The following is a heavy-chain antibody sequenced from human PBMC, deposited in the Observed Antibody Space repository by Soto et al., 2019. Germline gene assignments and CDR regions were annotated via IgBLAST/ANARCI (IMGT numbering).Heavy chain of an antibody. CDR2: ISGSGGST. Sequence: GGSLRLSCAASGFTFSSYAMSWVRQAPGKGLERVSAISGSGGSTYYADSVKGRFTISRDNSKNTLYLQMNSLRAEDTAVYYCAAHTSFNYDILTGPPYYYGMDVWGQGTTVTVSS. J-gene: IGHJ6*02. D-gene: IGHD3-9*01. CDR1: GFTFSSYA. V-gene: IGHV3-23*01. CDR3: AAHTSFNYDILTGPPYYYGMDV.